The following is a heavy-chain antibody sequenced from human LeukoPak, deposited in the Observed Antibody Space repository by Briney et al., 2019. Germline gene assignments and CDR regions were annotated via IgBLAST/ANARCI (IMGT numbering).Heavy chain of an antibody. CDR1: GGSISSVNYQ. CDR3: ARYGSGSTWFDP. V-gene: IGHV4-30-4*01. CDR2: INYSGST. Sequence: PSQTLSLTCTVSGGSISSVNYQWSWIRQPPGKGLEWIGYINYSGSTYYNPSLKSRVTISVDTSKNHFSLKLSSVTAADTAVYYCARYGSGSTWFDPWGLGTLVTVSS. D-gene: IGHD3-10*01. J-gene: IGHJ5*02.